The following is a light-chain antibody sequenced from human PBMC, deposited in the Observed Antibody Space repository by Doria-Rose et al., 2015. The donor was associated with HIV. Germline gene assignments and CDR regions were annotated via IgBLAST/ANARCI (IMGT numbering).Light chain of an antibody. CDR1: QSFSSTY. V-gene: IGKV3-20*01. J-gene: IGKJ1*01. Sequence: TQSPGTLSLSPGGRATLSCRASQSFSSTYLAWYQQKPGQAPSLIIYDGSTRATGIPDRISASGSVTDFTLTINRLEPEEFALYYCHQDGTSWTFGQGTRVVI. CDR3: HQDGTSWT. CDR2: DGS.